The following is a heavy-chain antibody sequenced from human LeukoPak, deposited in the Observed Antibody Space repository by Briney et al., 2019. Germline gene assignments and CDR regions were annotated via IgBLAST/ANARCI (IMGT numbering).Heavy chain of an antibody. Sequence: PGGSLRLSYAASVFTFSNYWMRWVRRAPGKGLEWVANIKQDGSERYYVDSVRGRFTISRDIAKKSLYLQMNSLRAQDTAVYYCARDFWCAYRVDYFDYWVQGALVTVSS. D-gene: IGHD3-3*01. CDR2: IKQDGSER. V-gene: IGHV3-7*01. CDR1: VFTFSNYW. CDR3: ARDFWCAYRVDYFDY. J-gene: IGHJ4*02.